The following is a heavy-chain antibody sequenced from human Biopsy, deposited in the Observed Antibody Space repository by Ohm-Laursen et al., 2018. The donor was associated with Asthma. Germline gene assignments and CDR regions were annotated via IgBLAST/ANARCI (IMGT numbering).Heavy chain of an antibody. D-gene: IGHD5-12*01. CDR3: ASPVNRAFGGYEWAAVFDY. J-gene: IGHJ4*02. V-gene: IGHV4-39*01. CDR1: GASIRGSGSY. Sequence: SDTLSLTCTVSGASIRGSGSYWAWIRQAPGKGPEWIGTTHYSGSTFYKPSLRSRVTMSLDTSPNQFSLTLGSVTATDTAVYYCASPVNRAFGGYEWAAVFDYWGQGILVTVSS. CDR2: THYSGST.